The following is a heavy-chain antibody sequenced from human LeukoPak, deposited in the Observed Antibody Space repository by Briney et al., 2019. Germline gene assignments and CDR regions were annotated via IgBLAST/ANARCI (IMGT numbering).Heavy chain of an antibody. CDR3: AGRSPFSYYYYGMDV. V-gene: IGHV1-2*02. CDR1: GYTFTGYY. CDR2: INPNSGGT. Sequence: ASVKVSCKASGYTFTGYYMHWVRQAPGQGLEWMGWINPNSGGTNYAQKFQGRVTMTRDTSISTAYMELSRLRSDDTAVYYCAGRSPFSYYYYGMDVWGQGTTVTVSS. J-gene: IGHJ6*02.